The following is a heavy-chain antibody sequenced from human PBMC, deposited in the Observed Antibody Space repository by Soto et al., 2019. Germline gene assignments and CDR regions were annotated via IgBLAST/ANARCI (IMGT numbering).Heavy chain of an antibody. J-gene: IGHJ4*02. CDR1: GGYIRSGDYY. D-gene: IGHD4-17*01. Sequence: QSLTCTVSGGYIRSGDYYWSWIRQPPGKGLEWVSAISGSGGSTYYADSVKGRFTISRDNAKNSLYLQMNSLRSEDTAVYYCATSTVTTNFDYWGQGTLVTVSS. V-gene: IGHV3-11*01. CDR3: ATSTVTTNFDY. CDR2: ISGSGGST.